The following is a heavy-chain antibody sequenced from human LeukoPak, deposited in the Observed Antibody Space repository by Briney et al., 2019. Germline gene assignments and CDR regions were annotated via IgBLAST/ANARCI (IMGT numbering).Heavy chain of an antibody. Sequence: GGSLRLSCAASGFTFSTYAMSWVRQAPGKGLEWVSTISTSGGSTYYADSVQGRFTISRDNAKNSLYLQMNSLRAEDTAVYYCAGEYSSSYAFDIWGQGTMVTVSS. CDR3: AGEYSSSYAFDI. D-gene: IGHD6-6*01. CDR2: ISTSGGST. V-gene: IGHV3-23*01. CDR1: GFTFSTYA. J-gene: IGHJ3*02.